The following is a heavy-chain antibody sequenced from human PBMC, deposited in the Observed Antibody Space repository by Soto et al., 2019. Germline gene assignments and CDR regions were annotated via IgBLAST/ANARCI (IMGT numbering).Heavy chain of an antibody. J-gene: IGHJ5*02. D-gene: IGHD6-13*01. V-gene: IGHV4-31*03. CDR3: ARAGGAGSGHDWFDP. CDR2: IHYSGST. CDR1: GGSISSGGYY. Sequence: SETLSLTCTVSGGSISSGGYYWSWIRQHPGKGLEWIGYIHYSGSTYYNPSLKSRVTMSIDTSKNLFSLNLSSVTAADTAVYYCARAGGAGSGHDWFDPWGQGTLVTVSS.